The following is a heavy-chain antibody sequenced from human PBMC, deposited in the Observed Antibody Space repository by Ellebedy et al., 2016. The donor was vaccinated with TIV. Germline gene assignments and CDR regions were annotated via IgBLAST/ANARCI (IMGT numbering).Heavy chain of an antibody. J-gene: IGHJ4*02. V-gene: IGHV4-59*01. CDR1: YDSISSYY. D-gene: IGHD1-14*01. CDR3: ATGPNHDFFDY. Sequence: MPSETLSLTCTVSYDSISSYYWSWIRQPPGKGLEWIGYIYYSGSTNYNHSLKSRVTIELDTSKNQLSLKMSSVTAAYTAVYYCATGPNHDFFDYWGQGTQVTASS. CDR2: IYYSGST.